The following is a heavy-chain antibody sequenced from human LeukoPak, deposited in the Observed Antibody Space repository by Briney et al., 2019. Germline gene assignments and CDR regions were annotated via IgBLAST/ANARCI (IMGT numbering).Heavy chain of an antibody. CDR3: ARGPPVEGYCSGGSCKDAFDI. CDR2: INPNSGGT. Sequence: ASVTVSCKASGYTFTGYYMHWVRQAPGQGLEWMGWINPNSGGTNYAQKFQGRVTMTRDTSISTAYMELSRLRSDNTAVYYCARGPPVEGYCSGGSCKDAFDIWGQGTMVTVSS. D-gene: IGHD2-15*01. J-gene: IGHJ3*02. CDR1: GYTFTGYY. V-gene: IGHV1-2*02.